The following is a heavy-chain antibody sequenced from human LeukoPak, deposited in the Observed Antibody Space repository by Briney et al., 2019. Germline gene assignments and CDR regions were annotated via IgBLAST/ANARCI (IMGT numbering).Heavy chain of an antibody. CDR2: ISTSNGNT. D-gene: IGHD4-11*01. CDR1: GGTFSSYA. J-gene: IGHJ3*02. V-gene: IGHV1-18*01. Sequence: GSSVKVSCKASGGTFSSYAINWVRQAPGQGLEWMEWISTSNGNTDYAQKLQGRVTMTTDASTSTAYMELRSLRSDDTAVYYCAKAIYSKYDAFDIWGQGTMVTVSS. CDR3: AKAIYSKYDAFDI.